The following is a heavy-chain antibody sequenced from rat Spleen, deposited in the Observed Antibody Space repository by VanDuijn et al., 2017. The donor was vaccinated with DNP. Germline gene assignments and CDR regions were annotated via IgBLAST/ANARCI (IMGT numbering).Heavy chain of an antibody. CDR2: ISTSGGST. V-gene: IGHV5-25*01. D-gene: IGHD1-9*01. J-gene: IGHJ3*01. Sequence: EVQLVESGGGLVQPGRSLKLSCAASGFTFSNYDMAWVRQAPTKGLEWVASISTSGGSTYYRDSVKGRFTVSRDNAKSTLYLQMDSLRSEDTATYYCARYYGYNFDYWGQGTLVTVSS. CDR3: ARYYGYNFDY. CDR1: GFTFSNYD.